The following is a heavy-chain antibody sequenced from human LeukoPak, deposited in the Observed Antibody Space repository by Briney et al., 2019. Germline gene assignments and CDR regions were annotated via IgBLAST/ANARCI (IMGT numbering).Heavy chain of an antibody. Sequence: SETLSLTCAVSGGSISSSNWWSWVRQPPGKGLEWIGEIYHSGSTNYNPSLKSRVTISVDKSKNQFSLKLSSVTAADTAVYYCARAQPKWDLPPMTDYWGQGTLVTVSS. J-gene: IGHJ4*02. CDR1: GGSISSSNW. V-gene: IGHV4-4*02. CDR2: IYHSGST. D-gene: IGHD1-26*01. CDR3: ARAQPKWDLPPMTDY.